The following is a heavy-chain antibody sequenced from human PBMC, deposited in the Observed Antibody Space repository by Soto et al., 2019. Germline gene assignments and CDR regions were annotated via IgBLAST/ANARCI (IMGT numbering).Heavy chain of an antibody. D-gene: IGHD3-10*01. Sequence: PGGSLRLSCAASGFTFSDYYMSWIRQAPGKGLEWVSYISSSSSYTNYADSVKGRFTISRDNAKNSLYLQMNSLRAEDTAVYYCAREGSYGSGSNWFDPWGQGTLVTVSS. V-gene: IGHV3-11*06. CDR2: ISSSSSYT. CDR3: AREGSYGSGSNWFDP. J-gene: IGHJ5*02. CDR1: GFTFSDYY.